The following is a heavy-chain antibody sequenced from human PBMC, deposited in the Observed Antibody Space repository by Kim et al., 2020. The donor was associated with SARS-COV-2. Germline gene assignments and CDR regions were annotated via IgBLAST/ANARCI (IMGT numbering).Heavy chain of an antibody. CDR3: AKSVGGAAAFDY. Sequence: YAKSRKGRFTISRYKSKDTLFMEINSLRAEDTAVYYCAKSVGGAAAFDYWGQGTLVTVSS. V-gene: IGHV3-23*01. D-gene: IGHD6-13*01. J-gene: IGHJ4*02.